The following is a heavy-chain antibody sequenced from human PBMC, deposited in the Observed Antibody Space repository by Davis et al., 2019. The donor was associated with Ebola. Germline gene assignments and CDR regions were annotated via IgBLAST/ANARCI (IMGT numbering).Heavy chain of an antibody. CDR1: GFTFSTYS. CDR2: ISSRSYYI. V-gene: IGHV3-21*01. D-gene: IGHD2-8*01. CDR3: AKERATNTDYYYGLDV. Sequence: GGSLRLSCAASGFTFSTYSMNWVRQAPGKGLEWVSSISSRSYYIYYSDSLKGRFTISRDNAKTSVFLEMNSLRVEDTAVYYCAKERATNTDYYYGLDVWGSGTTVSVSS. J-gene: IGHJ6*04.